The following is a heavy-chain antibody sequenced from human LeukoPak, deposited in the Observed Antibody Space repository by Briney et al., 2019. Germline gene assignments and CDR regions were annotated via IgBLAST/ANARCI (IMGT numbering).Heavy chain of an antibody. CDR2: ISSNGGST. Sequence: PGGSLRLSCAASGFTFSSYAMHWVRQAPGKGLEYVSAISSNGGSTYYANSVKGRFTISRDNSKNTLYLQMGSLRAEDMAVYYCAREAQTDDYYGSGSRTKRAFDIWGQGTMVTVSS. V-gene: IGHV3-64*01. J-gene: IGHJ3*02. D-gene: IGHD3-10*01. CDR3: AREAQTDDYYGSGSRTKRAFDI. CDR1: GFTFSSYA.